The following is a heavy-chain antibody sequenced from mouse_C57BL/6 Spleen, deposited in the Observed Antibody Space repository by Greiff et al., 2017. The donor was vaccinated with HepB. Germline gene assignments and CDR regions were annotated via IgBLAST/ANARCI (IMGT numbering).Heavy chain of an antibody. CDR2: IDPSDSYT. D-gene: IGHD2-4*01. CDR1: GYTFTSYW. J-gene: IGHJ2*01. Sequence: QVQLQQPGAELVMPGASVKLSCKASGYTFTSYWMHWVKQRPGQGLEWIGEIDPSDSYTNYNQKFKGKSTLTVDKSSSTAYMQLSSLTSEDSAVYYCARGGDYGDCWGQGTTLTVSS. V-gene: IGHV1-69*01. CDR3: ARGGDYGDC.